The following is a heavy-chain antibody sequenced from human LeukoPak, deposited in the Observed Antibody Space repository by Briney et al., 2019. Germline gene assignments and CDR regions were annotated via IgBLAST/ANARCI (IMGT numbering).Heavy chain of an antibody. Sequence: GASVKVSCKASGYTFTSYGISWVRQAPGQGLEWMGWISAYNGNTNYAQKLQGRVTMTTDTSTSTAYMELRSLRSDDMAVYYCARASILTGYYIPHYYYYYMDVWGKGTTVTVSS. V-gene: IGHV1-18*03. D-gene: IGHD3-9*01. CDR2: ISAYNGNT. CDR3: ARASILTGYYIPHYYYYYMDV. CDR1: GYTFTSYG. J-gene: IGHJ6*03.